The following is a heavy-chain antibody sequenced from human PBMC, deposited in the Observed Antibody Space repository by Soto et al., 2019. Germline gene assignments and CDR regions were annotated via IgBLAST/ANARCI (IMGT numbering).Heavy chain of an antibody. V-gene: IGHV3-33*01. Sequence: GGSLRLSCAASGFTFSSYGMHWVRQAPGKGLEWVAVIWYDGSNKYYADSVKGRFTISRDNSKNTLYLQMNSLRAEDTAVYYCARVRVRGSGSYYNYYYYMDVWGKGTTVTVSS. CDR3: ARVRVRGSGSYYNYYYYMDV. D-gene: IGHD3-10*01. CDR1: GFTFSSYG. J-gene: IGHJ6*03. CDR2: IWYDGSNK.